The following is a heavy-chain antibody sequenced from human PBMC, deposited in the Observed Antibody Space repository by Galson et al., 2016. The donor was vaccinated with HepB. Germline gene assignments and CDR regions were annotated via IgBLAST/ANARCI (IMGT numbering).Heavy chain of an antibody. D-gene: IGHD2-2*01. Sequence: SLRLSCAASGFTFSSYGFHWVRQAPDKGLEWVAVIWHDGSKKYYADSVKGRFTFSRDNSKSSLYLDMSSLRAEDTAVYYCVRDISSSHFDLWGRGTLVTVTS. CDR3: VRDISSSHFDL. V-gene: IGHV3-33*01. J-gene: IGHJ2*01. CDR1: GFTFSSYG. CDR2: IWHDGSKK.